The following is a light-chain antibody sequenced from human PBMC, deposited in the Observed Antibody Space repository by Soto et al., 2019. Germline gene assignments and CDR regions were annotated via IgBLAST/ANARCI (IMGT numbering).Light chain of an antibody. CDR2: GAS. CDR3: QQYGNSPQT. Sequence: ELVCTRSPATLSLSAGVRRTLSRLALQGLSNNIYLAWYQQKPGQAPRLLIYGASSRAAGIPNRFSGSGSGTDFTLTISRLEPEDFAVYYCQQYGNSPQTFGQGTKVDIK. J-gene: IGKJ1*01. V-gene: IGKV3-20*01. CDR1: QGLSNNIY.